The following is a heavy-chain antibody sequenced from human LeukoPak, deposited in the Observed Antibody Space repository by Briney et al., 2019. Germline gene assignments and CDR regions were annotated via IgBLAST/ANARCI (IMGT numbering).Heavy chain of an antibody. J-gene: IGHJ4*02. Sequence: GGSLRLSCAASGFTFSSYWMSWVRQAPGKGLEWVANIKQDGSEKYYVDSVKGRFTISRDNAKNSLYLQMNSLRAEDTAVYYCARDRHRTLFYYYDSSDNTPPGDYFDYWGQGTLVTVSS. V-gene: IGHV3-7*01. CDR2: IKQDGSEK. D-gene: IGHD3-22*01. CDR3: ARDRHRTLFYYYDSSDNTPPGDYFDY. CDR1: GFTFSSYW.